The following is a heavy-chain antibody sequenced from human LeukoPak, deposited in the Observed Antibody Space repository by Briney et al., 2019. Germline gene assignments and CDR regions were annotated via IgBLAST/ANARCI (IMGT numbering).Heavy chain of an antibody. CDR1: GFTFSSYA. CDR3: ASLHSNYYDSSGQFDY. J-gene: IGHJ4*02. CDR2: ISYDGSNK. D-gene: IGHD3-22*01. V-gene: IGHV3-30-3*02. Sequence: PGGSLRLSCAASGFTFSSYAMHWVRQAPGKGLEWVAVISYDGSNKYYADSVKGRFTISRDNSKNTLYLQMNSLRAEDTAVYYCASLHSNYYDSSGQFDYWGQGTLVTVSS.